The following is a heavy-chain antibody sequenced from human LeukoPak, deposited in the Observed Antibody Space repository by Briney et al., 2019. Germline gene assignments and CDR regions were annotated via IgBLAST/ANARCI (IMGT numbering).Heavy chain of an antibody. J-gene: IGHJ4*02. V-gene: IGHV4-59*08. Sequence: SETLSLTCAVYGGSFSGYYWSWIRQPPGKGLEWIGYIYYSGSTNYNPSLKSRVTISVDTSKNQFSLKLSSVTAADTAVYYCARLSRYCTNGVCYRTLDYWGQGTLVTVSS. D-gene: IGHD2-8*01. CDR3: ARLSRYCTNGVCYRTLDY. CDR1: GGSFSGYY. CDR2: IYYSGST.